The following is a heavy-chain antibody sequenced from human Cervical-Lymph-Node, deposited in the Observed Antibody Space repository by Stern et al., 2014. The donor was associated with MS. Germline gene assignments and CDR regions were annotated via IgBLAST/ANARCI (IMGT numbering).Heavy chain of an antibody. CDR1: GGSISSGGYS. Sequence: QVQLVQSGSRLVKPSQTLSLTCAVSGGSISSGGYSWSWIRQPPGKGLEWIGYIYHRGSNYYKPSLTSRVTISGARLQTQFSLKLSSVTAADTAVYYCARSSTVTPNAFDIWGQGTMVTVSS. J-gene: IGHJ3*02. CDR3: ARSSTVTPNAFDI. CDR2: IYHRGSN. D-gene: IGHD4-17*01. V-gene: IGHV4-30-2*01.